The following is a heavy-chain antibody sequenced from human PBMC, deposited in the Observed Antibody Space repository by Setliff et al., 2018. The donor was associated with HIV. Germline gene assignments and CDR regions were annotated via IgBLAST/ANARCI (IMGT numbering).Heavy chain of an antibody. CDR2: IYTSGST. CDR3: ARHRGYYYYYYDLVA. CDR1: GGSISSYY. J-gene: IGHJ6*04. Sequence: SETLSLTCTVSGGSISSYYWSWIRQPPGKGLEWIGYIYTSGSTNYNPSLKSRVTISVDTSKNQFSLKLSSVTAADTAVHYCARHRGYYYYYYDLVAGCKGTTVTVSS. V-gene: IGHV4-4*09. D-gene: IGHD3-10*01.